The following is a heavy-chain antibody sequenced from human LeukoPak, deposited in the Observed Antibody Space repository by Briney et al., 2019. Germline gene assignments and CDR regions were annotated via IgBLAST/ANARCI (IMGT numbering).Heavy chain of an antibody. CDR2: INRDGSGT. D-gene: IGHD1-26*01. J-gene: IGHJ3*02. Sequence: GGSLRLSCAASGFIFSYFWMHWDRQAPGRGLVWVSRINRDGSGTSYADSVKGRFTISRDNAKNTLSLQMNSLRAEDTAVYYCTRELEYRGSPDDAFDIWGQGTTVTVSS. CDR1: GFIFSYFW. CDR3: TRELEYRGSPDDAFDI. V-gene: IGHV3-74*01.